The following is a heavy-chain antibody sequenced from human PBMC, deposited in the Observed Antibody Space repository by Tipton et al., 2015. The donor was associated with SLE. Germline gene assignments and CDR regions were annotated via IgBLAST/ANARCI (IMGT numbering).Heavy chain of an antibody. CDR1: GGSISSFY. J-gene: IGHJ4*02. CDR3: ARGGNSYNWPIAY. V-gene: IGHV4-59*01. Sequence: TLSLTCTVSGGSISSFYWSWIRLPPGKGLEWIGYLYYSGSTKYNPSLKSRVTISVDMSKNQFSLKLSSVTAADTAVYYCARGGNSYNWPIAYWGQGTVVTVSS. CDR2: LYYSGST. D-gene: IGHD1-1*01.